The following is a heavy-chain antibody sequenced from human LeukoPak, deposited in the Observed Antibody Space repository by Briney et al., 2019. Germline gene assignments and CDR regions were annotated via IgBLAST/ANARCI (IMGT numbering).Heavy chain of an antibody. CDR1: GFTFSSYA. CDR3: AKAIAVAAQTYYYYGMDV. J-gene: IGHJ6*02. CDR2: ISGSGGST. D-gene: IGHD6-19*01. V-gene: IGHV3-23*01. Sequence: GGSLRLSCAASGFTFSSYAMSWVRQAPGKGLEWVSAISGSGGSTYYADSVEGRFTISRDNSKNTLYLQMNSLRAEDTAVYYCAKAIAVAAQTYYYYGMDVWGQGTTVTVSS.